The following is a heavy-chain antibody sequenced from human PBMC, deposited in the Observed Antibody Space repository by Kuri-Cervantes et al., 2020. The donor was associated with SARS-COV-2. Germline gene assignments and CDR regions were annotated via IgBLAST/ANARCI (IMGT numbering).Heavy chain of an antibody. J-gene: IGHJ3*02. CDR1: GGSISSGSYY. Sequence: SETLSLTCTVSGGSISSGSYYWSWIRQPAGKGLEWIGYIYTSGSTYYNPSLKSRVTISVDTSKNQFSLKLSSVTAADTAVYYCARQVGYNYYHDAFDIWGQGTMVTVSS. D-gene: IGHD5-24*01. CDR3: ARQVGYNYYHDAFDI. CDR2: IYTSGST. V-gene: IGHV4-61*09.